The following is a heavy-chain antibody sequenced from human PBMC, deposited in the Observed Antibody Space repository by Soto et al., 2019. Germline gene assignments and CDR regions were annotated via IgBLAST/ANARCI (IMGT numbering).Heavy chain of an antibody. CDR2: IYPGDSDT. CDR1: GYSFTSYW. V-gene: IGHV5-51*01. J-gene: IGHJ3*02. D-gene: IGHD4-17*01. CDR3: ARTTVTQDDAFGI. Sequence: PGESLKISCKGSGYSFTSYWIGWVRQMPGKGLEWMGIIYPGDSDTRYSPSFQGQVTISADKSISTAYLQWSSLKASDTAMYYCARTTVTQDDAFGIWGQGTMVTVSS.